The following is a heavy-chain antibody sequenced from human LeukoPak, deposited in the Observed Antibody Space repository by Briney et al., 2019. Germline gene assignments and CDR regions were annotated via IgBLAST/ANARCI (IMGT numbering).Heavy chain of an antibody. J-gene: IGHJ4*02. V-gene: IGHV4-59*08. Sequence: SETLSLTCTLSGGSISSYYWSWIRQPPGKGLEWIGYIYYSGSTNYNPSLKGRVTISVDTSKNQFSLKLSSVTAADTAVYYCARHSDSSGYYYGSFDYWGQGTLVTVFS. CDR3: ARHSDSSGYYYGSFDY. CDR1: GGSISSYY. CDR2: IYYSGST. D-gene: IGHD3-22*01.